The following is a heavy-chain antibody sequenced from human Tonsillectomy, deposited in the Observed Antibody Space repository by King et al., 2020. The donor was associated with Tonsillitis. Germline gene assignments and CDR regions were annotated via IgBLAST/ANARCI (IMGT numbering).Heavy chain of an antibody. Sequence: TLKESGPTLVKPPQTLTLTCTFSGFSLNTLGVGVGWIRQPPGKALEWLAVIYWDDDKRYSPSLKSRLTITKDPSKNQVVLTMTKMDPVDTATYYCAHPKSCYYAGSSGPLVYFDSWGQGTLVTVSS. V-gene: IGHV2-5*02. J-gene: IGHJ4*02. CDR1: GFSLNTLGVG. CDR2: IYWDDDK. CDR3: AHPKSCYYAGSSGPLVYFDS. D-gene: IGHD3-22*01.